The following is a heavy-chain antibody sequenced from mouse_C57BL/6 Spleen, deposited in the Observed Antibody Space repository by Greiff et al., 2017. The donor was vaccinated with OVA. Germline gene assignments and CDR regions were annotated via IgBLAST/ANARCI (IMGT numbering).Heavy chain of an antibody. J-gene: IGHJ2*01. CDR3: ARVGVYYDSD. D-gene: IGHD2-4*01. CDR2: INPNNGGT. V-gene: IGHV1-22*01. Sequence: VQLKESGPELVKPGASVKMSCKASGYTFTDYNMHWVKQSHGKSLEWIGYINPNNGGTSYNQKFKGKATLTVNKSSSTAYMELRSLTSEDSAVYYCARVGVYYDSDWGQGTTLTVSS. CDR1: GYTFTDYN.